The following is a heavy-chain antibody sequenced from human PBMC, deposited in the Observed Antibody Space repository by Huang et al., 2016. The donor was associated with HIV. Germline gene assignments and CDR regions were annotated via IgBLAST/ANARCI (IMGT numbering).Heavy chain of an antibody. D-gene: IGHD3-22*01. CDR3: ARTEMEYYYGSSGYYPDY. CDR2: ISGTSSNI. V-gene: IGHV3-48*01. Sequence: EVQLVESGGALVQPGGSLKLSCVVSGFDFSKYSMNWVRQASGKGLEVVSYISGTSSNIYDADSVKGRFTISRDNAKNSVFLQMRSLRAEDTALYYCARTEMEYYYGSSGYYPDYWGQGTQVTVSS. CDR1: GFDFSKYS. J-gene: IGHJ4*02.